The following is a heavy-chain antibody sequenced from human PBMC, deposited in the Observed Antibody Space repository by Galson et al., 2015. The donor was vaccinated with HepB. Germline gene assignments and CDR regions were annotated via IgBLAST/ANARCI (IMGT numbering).Heavy chain of an antibody. D-gene: IGHD1-14*01. CDR3: AKALPDVKRFDL. Sequence: SLRLSCAASGFRFSTYTMNWVRQAPGKGLEWVSVINNSGGVTYYADSVKGRFTISRDNSKNTLYLQMNSLRAEDTAVYYCAKALPDVKRFDLWGQGTLVTVSS. J-gene: IGHJ5*02. CDR1: GFRFSTYT. V-gene: IGHV3-23*01. CDR2: INNSGGVT.